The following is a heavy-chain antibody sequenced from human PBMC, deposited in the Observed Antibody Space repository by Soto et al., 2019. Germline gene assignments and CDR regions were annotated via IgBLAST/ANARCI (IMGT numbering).Heavy chain of an antibody. CDR1: GFTFSSYR. CDR3: ARPYYYGSGSYSN. Sequence: EVQLVESGGGLVQPGGSLRLSCAASGFTFSSYRMNWVRQAPGKGLEWVSYISSSSNTIYYADSVKGRFTISRDNAKNSLDLQMNSLRAEDTAVYYCARPYYYGSGSYSNWGQGTLVTVSS. CDR2: ISSSSNTI. J-gene: IGHJ4*02. V-gene: IGHV3-48*01. D-gene: IGHD3-10*01.